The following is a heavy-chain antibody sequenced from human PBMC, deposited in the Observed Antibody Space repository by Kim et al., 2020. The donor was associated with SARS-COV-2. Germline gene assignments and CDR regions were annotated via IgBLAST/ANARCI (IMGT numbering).Heavy chain of an antibody. CDR1: GGSISSYY. V-gene: IGHV4-59*08. CDR3: AYSRVATIVDY. CDR2: IYYSGST. D-gene: IGHD5-12*01. Sequence: SETLSLTCTVSGGSISSYYWSWIRQPPGKGLEWIGYIYYSGSTNYNPSLKSRVTISVDTSKNQFSLKLSSVTAADTAVYYCAYSRVATIVDYWGQGTLVTVSS. J-gene: IGHJ4*02.